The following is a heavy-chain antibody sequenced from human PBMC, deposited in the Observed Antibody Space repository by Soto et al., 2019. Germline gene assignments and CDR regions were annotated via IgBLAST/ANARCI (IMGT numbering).Heavy chain of an antibody. CDR2: ISSTSSFK. D-gene: IGHD3-3*01. CDR3: ARGSGSGLFGVAAIQD. Sequence: EVHLVESGGGLVKPGGSVRLSCVGSGFTFSIYNMNWVRQAPGKGLEWVSSISSTSSFKYYADSLKGRFTISRDNAKNSLYLQMNSLRVEDTAVYYCARGSGSGLFGVAAIQDWGQGALVTVSA. CDR1: GFTFSIYN. V-gene: IGHV3-21*01. J-gene: IGHJ4*02.